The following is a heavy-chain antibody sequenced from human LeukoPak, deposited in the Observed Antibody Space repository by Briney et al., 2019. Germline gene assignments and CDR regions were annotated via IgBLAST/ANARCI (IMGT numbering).Heavy chain of an antibody. J-gene: IGHJ4*02. CDR2: IYYTGST. D-gene: IGHD1-14*01. CDR3: ARAEPSRPFDD. V-gene: IGHV4-59*01. CDR1: GGSMRSNY. Sequence: SETLSLTCTVSGGSMRSNYWGWIRQPPGKGLEFIGHIYYTGSTNYNPSLRSRVTISVDTSKNQFSLNLNSVTSADTAVYHCARAEPSRPFDDWEQGTLVTVSS.